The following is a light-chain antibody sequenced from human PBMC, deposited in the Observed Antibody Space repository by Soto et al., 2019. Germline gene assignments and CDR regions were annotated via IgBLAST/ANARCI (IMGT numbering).Light chain of an antibody. V-gene: IGLV2-14*01. CDR3: SSYTATPTLAV. J-gene: IGLJ7*01. Sequence: QSALTQPASVSGSPGQSISISCTGTHNDVGAYNYVSWYQQHPGKVPKLIIYEVTHRPSGVSDRFSGSKSGNTASLTISGLRAEDEAEYYCSSYTATPTLAVFGGGTQLTVL. CDR1: HNDVGAYNY. CDR2: EVT.